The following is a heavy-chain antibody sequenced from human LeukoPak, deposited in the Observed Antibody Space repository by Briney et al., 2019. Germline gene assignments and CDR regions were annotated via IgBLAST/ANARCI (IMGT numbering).Heavy chain of an antibody. J-gene: IGHJ5*02. CDR3: ARVALGSYNWFDP. CDR1: GFSVSSKY. V-gene: IGHV3-74*01. Sequence: GGSLRLSCVASGFSVSSKYMSWVRQAPGKGLVWVSRISPDGSRTTYADSVKGRFTISRDNAKNTVYLQMNSLRAEDTAVYYCARVALGSYNWFDPWGQGTLVTVSS. D-gene: IGHD3-10*01. CDR2: ISPDGSRT.